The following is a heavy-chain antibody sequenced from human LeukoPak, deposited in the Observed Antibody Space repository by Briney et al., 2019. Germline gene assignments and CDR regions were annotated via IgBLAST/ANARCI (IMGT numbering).Heavy chain of an antibody. CDR1: GFTFSNYW. J-gene: IGHJ4*02. D-gene: IGHD6-19*01. V-gene: IGHV3-74*01. Sequence: PGGSLRLSCAASGFTFSNYWMHWVRQAPGKGLVWVSRINSDGSSTIYADSVKGRFTISRDNAKNTLYLQMNSLRAEDTAVYYCAGERYSTDWYVFDYWGQGTLVTVSS. CDR2: INSDGSST. CDR3: AGERYSTDWYVFDY.